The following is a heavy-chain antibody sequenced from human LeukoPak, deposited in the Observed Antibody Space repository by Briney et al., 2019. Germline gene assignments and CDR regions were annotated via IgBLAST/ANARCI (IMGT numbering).Heavy chain of an antibody. V-gene: IGHV4-38-2*01. D-gene: IGHD3-10*01. CDR3: ARRHTTYGSGSYYNYYCYYYMDV. CDR1: GYSISSGYY. Sequence: SETLSLTCAVSGYSISSGYYWGWIRQPPGKGLEWIGSIYYSGSTYYNPSLKSRVTISVDTSKNQFSLKLSSVTAADTAVYYCARRHTTYGSGSYYNYYCYYYMDVWGKGTTVTVSS. J-gene: IGHJ6*03. CDR2: IYYSGST.